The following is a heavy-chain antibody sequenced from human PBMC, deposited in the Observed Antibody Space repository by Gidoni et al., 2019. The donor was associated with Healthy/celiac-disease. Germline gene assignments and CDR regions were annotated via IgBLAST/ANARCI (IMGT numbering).Heavy chain of an antibody. J-gene: IGHJ2*01. CDR1: GGSFSGYY. Sequence: QVQLQQWGAGLLKPSETLSLTCAVYGGSFSGYYWSWIRQPPGKGLEWIGEINHSGSTNYNPSLKSRVTISVDTSKNQFSLKLSSVTAADTAVYYCARGLPHSQQPTREHWYFDLWGRGTLVTVSS. D-gene: IGHD1-26*01. CDR2: INHSGST. V-gene: IGHV4-34*01. CDR3: ARGLPHSQQPTREHWYFDL.